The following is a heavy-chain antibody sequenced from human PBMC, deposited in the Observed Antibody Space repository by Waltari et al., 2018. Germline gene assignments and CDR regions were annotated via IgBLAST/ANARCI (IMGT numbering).Heavy chain of an antibody. D-gene: IGHD2-8*01. CDR1: GFTCSSSS. CDR3: AKKVTSTNPPFDY. CDR2: ISRSGVTT. J-gene: IGHJ4*02. V-gene: IGHV3-23*04. Sequence: EVRLVESGGGLVQPRGSLRLSCAASGFTCSSSSMAWVRQAPGTGLEWVSGISRSGVTTYYAYSVMVRFTISRDNSKNTMYLQMNSLRAEDTAIHYCAKKVTSTNPPFDYWGQGTLVTVSS.